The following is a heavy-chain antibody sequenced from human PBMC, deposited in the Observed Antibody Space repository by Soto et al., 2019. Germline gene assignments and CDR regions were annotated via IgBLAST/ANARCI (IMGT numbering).Heavy chain of an antibody. CDR3: ASSIS. Sequence: GGSLRLSCEASGFIFSSYGMHWVRQAPGKGLEWVAVIWYDGSNKNYADSVKGRFTITRDNSKNTLYLQMSSLRAEDTAVYYCASSISWGQGTLVTVYS. CDR2: IWYDGSNK. J-gene: IGHJ5*02. CDR1: GFIFSSYG. V-gene: IGHV3-33*01.